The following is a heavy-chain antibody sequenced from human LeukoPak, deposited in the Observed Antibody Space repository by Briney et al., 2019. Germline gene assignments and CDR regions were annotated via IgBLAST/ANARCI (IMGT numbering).Heavy chain of an antibody. CDR1: GYTFTSYD. D-gene: IGHD3-3*01. CDR2: MNPNSGNT. V-gene: IGHV1-8*01. CDR3: ARAPRDFWSGYYYYYYYYMDV. J-gene: IGHJ6*03. Sequence: ASVKVSCKASGYTFTSYDINWVRQAPGQGLEGMGWMNPNSGNTGYAQKFQGRVTMTRNTSISTAYMELSSLRSEDTAVYYCARAPRDFWSGYYYYYYYYMDVWGKGTTVTVSS.